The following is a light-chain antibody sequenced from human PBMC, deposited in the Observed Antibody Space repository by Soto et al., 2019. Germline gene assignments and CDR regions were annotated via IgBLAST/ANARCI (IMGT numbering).Light chain of an antibody. J-gene: IGKJ2*01. CDR3: QQTYTTPGT. CDR1: QTINTY. CDR2: AAS. Sequence: DIQMTQSPSSLSSSVGDRVTITCRAGQTINTYLNWYQQKPGKAPKLLIYAASSLQSGVPSRFSGSGSGTDFTLTISSLQPEDFAIYYCQQTYTTPGTFGQGTKLEI. V-gene: IGKV1-39*01.